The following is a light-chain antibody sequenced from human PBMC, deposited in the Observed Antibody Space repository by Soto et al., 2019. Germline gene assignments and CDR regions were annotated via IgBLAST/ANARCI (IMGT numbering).Light chain of an antibody. Sequence: QSVLTQSSSASASLGSSVKLTCILSSGHSTYIIAWHQQQPGKAPRFLMTLDRSGSYNRGSGLPDRFSGSSSGADRYLTISSLQFEDEGDYYCETWYSNTHKVFGGGTKVTVL. J-gene: IGLJ3*02. CDR3: ETWYSNTHKV. V-gene: IGLV4-60*02. CDR1: SGHSTYI. CDR2: LDRSGSY.